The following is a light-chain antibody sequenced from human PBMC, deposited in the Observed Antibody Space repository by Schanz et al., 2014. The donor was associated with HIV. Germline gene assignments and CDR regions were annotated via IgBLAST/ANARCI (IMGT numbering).Light chain of an antibody. Sequence: QSVLTQPRSVSGSPGQSVTISCTGTSSDVGGYNYVSWYQQHPGKAPKFMIYDVSKRPSGVSNRFSGSKSGNTASLTISGLQAEDEAHYYCCSNAGSYTLIFGGGTKLTVL. J-gene: IGLJ2*01. CDR3: CSNAGSYTLI. V-gene: IGLV2-11*01. CDR2: DVS. CDR1: SSDVGGYNY.